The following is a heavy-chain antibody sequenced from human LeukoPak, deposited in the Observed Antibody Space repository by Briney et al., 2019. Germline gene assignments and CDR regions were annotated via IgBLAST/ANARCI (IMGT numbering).Heavy chain of an antibody. D-gene: IGHD5-12*01. V-gene: IGHV3-33*08. CDR2: IWYDGSNQ. Sequence: GGSLRLSCAASGFTFNSYGMHWVRQAPGKGPEWVALIWYDGSNQYYADSVKGRFTISRDNSKNTLYLQMNSLRAEDTAVYYCARVGGYGSAGDYWGQGTLVTVSS. CDR3: ARVGGYGSAGDY. J-gene: IGHJ4*02. CDR1: GFTFNSYG.